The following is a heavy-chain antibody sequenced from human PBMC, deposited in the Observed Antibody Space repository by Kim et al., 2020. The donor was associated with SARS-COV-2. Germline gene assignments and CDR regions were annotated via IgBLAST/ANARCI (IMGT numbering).Heavy chain of an antibody. V-gene: IGHV3-73*01. J-gene: IGHJ6*01. Sequence: GGSLRLSCSASGFTFSGSAMHWVRQASGKGLEWVCRIRSKAYSYSTAYAASVRVSFTVSRYDYKQSAHLQRNSPETAATAVYFCTSPEIFTSYNYGMD. D-gene: IGHD2-2*01. CDR3: TSPEIFTSYNYGMD. CDR2: IRSKAYSYST. CDR1: GFTFSGSA.